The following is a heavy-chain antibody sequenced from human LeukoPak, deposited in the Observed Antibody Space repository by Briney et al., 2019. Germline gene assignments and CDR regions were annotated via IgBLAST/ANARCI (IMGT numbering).Heavy chain of an antibody. CDR1: GGSISSGSYY. D-gene: IGHD3-10*01. J-gene: IGHJ4*02. V-gene: IGHV4-39*07. CDR3: ARLNYYGSGSYYSGLGDFDY. CDR2: INHSGST. Sequence: SQTLSLTCTVSGGSISSGSYYWSWIRQPPGKGLEWIGEINHSGSTNYNPSLKSRVTISVDTSKNQFSLKLSSVTAADTAVYYCARLNYYGSGSYYSGLGDFDYWGQGTLVTVSS.